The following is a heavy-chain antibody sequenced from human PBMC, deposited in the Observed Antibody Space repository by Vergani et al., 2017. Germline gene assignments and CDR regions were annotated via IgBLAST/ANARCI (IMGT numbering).Heavy chain of an antibody. D-gene: IGHD3-9*01. J-gene: IGHJ4*02. Sequence: QVQLQESGPGLVKPSETLSLTCTVSGRSISSYYWSWIRQPPGKGLEWIGYIYYSGSTNYNPSLKSRVTISVDTSKNQFSLKLSSVAAADTAVYYCARVCQICDILTGSGFDYWGQGTLVTVSS. CDR3: ARVCQICDILTGSGFDY. CDR2: IYYSGST. V-gene: IGHV4-59*01. CDR1: GRSISSYY.